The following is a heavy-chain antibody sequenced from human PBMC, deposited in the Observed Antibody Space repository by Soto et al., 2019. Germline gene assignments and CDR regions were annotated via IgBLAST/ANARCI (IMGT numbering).Heavy chain of an antibody. CDR3: ASGATYYDILTGYYNYYFDY. J-gene: IGHJ4*02. Sequence: GGSLRLSCAASGFTVSSNYMSWVRQAPGKGLEWVSVIYSGGSTYYADSVKGRFTISRDNSKNTLYLQMNSLRAEDTAVYYCASGATYYDILTGYYNYYFDYWGQGTLVTVSS. CDR2: IYSGGST. D-gene: IGHD3-9*01. V-gene: IGHV3-66*01. CDR1: GFTVSSNY.